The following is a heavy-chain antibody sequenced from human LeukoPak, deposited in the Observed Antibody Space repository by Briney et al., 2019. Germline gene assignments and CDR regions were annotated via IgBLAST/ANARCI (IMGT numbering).Heavy chain of an antibody. V-gene: IGHV1-2*02. Sequence: ASVKVSCKASGYTFTSYYMHWVRQAPGQGLEWMGWINPNSGGTNYAQKFQGRVTMNRDTSISTDYMELSRLSSDDPAVYYCARARTIAVAGTLNYWGQGTLVTVSS. CDR3: ARARTIAVAGTLNY. D-gene: IGHD6-19*01. CDR1: GYTFTSYY. CDR2: INPNSGGT. J-gene: IGHJ4*02.